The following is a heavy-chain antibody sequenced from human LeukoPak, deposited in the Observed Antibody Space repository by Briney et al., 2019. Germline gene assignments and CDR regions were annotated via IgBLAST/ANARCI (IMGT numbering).Heavy chain of an antibody. CDR1: GYTLTELS. J-gene: IGHJ3*02. V-gene: IGHV1-2*02. CDR2: INPNSGGT. Sequence: ASVKVSCKVSGYTLTELSMHWVRQAPGQGLEWMGWINPNSGGTNYAQKFQGRVTMTRDTSISTAYMELSRLRSDDTAVYYCAREDVGATAFDIWGQGTMVTVSS. CDR3: AREDVGATAFDI. D-gene: IGHD1-26*01.